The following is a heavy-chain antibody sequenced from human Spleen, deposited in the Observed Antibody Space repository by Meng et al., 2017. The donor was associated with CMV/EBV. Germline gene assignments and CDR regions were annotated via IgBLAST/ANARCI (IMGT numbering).Heavy chain of an antibody. D-gene: IGHD5-24*01. Sequence: ASGFSFDTYAMTWVRQAPGKGLEWVAVIYVGSGNTYYAGSVNGRFSISRDNSRNTLYLEMNSLRAEDTAVYYCAKDSRAWSYYLDSWGQGTLVTVSS. CDR3: AKDSRAWSYYLDS. CDR2: IYVGSGNT. V-gene: IGHV3-23*03. CDR1: GFSFDTYA. J-gene: IGHJ4*02.